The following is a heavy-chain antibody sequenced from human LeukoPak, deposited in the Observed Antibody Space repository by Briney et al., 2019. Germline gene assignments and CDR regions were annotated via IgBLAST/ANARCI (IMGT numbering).Heavy chain of an antibody. J-gene: IGHJ3*02. CDR2: ISSSSTYI. V-gene: IGHV3-21*01. Sequence: GGSLRLSCAASGFTFSSYSMNWVLQAPGKGLEWVSSISSSSTYIYYADSVKGRFTISRDNAKNSLHLQMSSLRAEDTAVYYCARNRYGSSLDAFDIWGQGTVVTVSS. D-gene: IGHD6-13*01. CDR1: GFTFSSYS. CDR3: ARNRYGSSLDAFDI.